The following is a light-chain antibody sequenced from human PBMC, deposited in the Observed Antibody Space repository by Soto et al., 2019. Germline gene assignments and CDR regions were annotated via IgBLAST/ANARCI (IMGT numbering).Light chain of an antibody. CDR1: QSVSSY. CDR3: QQRSNWLTWT. V-gene: IGKV3-11*01. J-gene: IGKJ1*01. CDR2: DAS. Sequence: EIVFTQSPATLSLSPGERATLSCRASQSVSSYLAWYQQKPGQAPRLLIYDASNRATGIPARFSGSGSGTDFTLTISSLEPEDFAVYYCQQRSNWLTWTFGQGTKVDI.